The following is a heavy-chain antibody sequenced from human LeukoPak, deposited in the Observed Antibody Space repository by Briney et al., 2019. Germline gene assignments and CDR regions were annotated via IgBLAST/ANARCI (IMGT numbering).Heavy chain of an antibody. J-gene: IGHJ4*02. Sequence: GGALRLACAASGFTFGSYSMNWVRQAPGRGLEWVSYITSSGNTIYYADSVKGRFTISRDNAKNSLYLQMNSLRAEDTAVYYCARDRGGYYSDSSGYLDYWGQGTLVTVSS. CDR1: GFTFGSYS. D-gene: IGHD3-22*01. V-gene: IGHV3-48*04. CDR2: ITSSGNTI. CDR3: ARDRGGYYSDSSGYLDY.